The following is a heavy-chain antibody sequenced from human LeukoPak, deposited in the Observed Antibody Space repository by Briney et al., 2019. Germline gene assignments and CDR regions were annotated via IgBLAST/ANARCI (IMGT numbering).Heavy chain of an antibody. D-gene: IGHD1-26*01. J-gene: IGHJ5*02. CDR2: IYYSGST. Sequence: SETLSLTCTVSGGSISSYYWSWIRQPPGKGLEWIGYIYYSGSTNYNPSLMSRVTISVDTSKNQFSLKLSSVTAADTAVYYCASGTWWFDPWGQGTLVTVSS. CDR3: ASGTWWFDP. V-gene: IGHV4-59*01. CDR1: GGSISSYY.